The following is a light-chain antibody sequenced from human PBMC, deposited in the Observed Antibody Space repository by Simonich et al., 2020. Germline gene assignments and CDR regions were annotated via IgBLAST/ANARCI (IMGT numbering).Light chain of an antibody. V-gene: IGLV9-49*01. J-gene: IGLJ3*02. CDR1: SGYSNYK. CDR2: GGTGGIVG. Sequence: QPVLTQPPSASASLGASVTLTCTLSSGYSNYKVAWYQQRPGKGPRVVMRGGTGGIVGSKGDGIPDRFSVLGSGLNRYLTIKNIQEEDESDYHCGADHGSGSNFVWVFGGGTKLTVL. CDR3: GADHGSGSNFVWV.